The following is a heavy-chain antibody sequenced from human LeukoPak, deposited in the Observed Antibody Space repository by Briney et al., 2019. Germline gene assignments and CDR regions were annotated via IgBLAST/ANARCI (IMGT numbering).Heavy chain of an antibody. CDR2: ISAYNGNT. J-gene: IGHJ4*02. V-gene: IGHV1-18*04. CDR3: ARVVYYGSGSRYYFDY. CDR1: GYTFTGYY. D-gene: IGHD3-10*01. Sequence: ASVKVSCKASGYTFTGYYMHWVRQAPGQGLEWMGWISAYNGNTNYAQKLQGRVTMTTDTSTSTAYMELRSLRSDDTAVYYCARVVYYGSGSRYYFDYWGQGTLVTVSS.